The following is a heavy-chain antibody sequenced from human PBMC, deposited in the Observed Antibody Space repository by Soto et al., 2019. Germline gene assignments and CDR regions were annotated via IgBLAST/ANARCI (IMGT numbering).Heavy chain of an antibody. Sequence: GESLKISCKGSGYSFTTYWNAWVRQMPGKGLEWVGIIYPGDSDTRYSPSFEGHVTISVDKSISTAFLQWNSLKAWDNAIYYCARHSTSAPKDYWGQGTLVTVSS. CDR2: IYPGDSDT. V-gene: IGHV5-51*01. CDR1: GYSFTTYW. CDR3: ARHSTSAPKDY. J-gene: IGHJ4*01. D-gene: IGHD3-10*01.